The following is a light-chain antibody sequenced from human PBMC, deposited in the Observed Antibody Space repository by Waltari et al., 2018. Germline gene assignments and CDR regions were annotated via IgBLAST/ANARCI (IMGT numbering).Light chain of an antibody. CDR1: QSLTKRY. CDR3: QQYGSSVLYT. CDR2: GAS. J-gene: IGKJ2*01. V-gene: IGKV3-20*01. Sequence: VFTQSPATLSLASGERATPFYRASQSLTKRYLAWYQQKPGQAPRLLIYGASSRAAGIPDRFSGSESGTDFTLTISRLEPEDFAVYYCQQYGSSVLYTFGQGTKLEIK.